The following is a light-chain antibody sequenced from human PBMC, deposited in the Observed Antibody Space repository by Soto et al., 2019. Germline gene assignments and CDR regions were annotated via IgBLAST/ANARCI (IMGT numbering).Light chain of an antibody. Sequence: DIVMTQSPLSLPVTPGASASISCRSSQSLLHRNGYNYLDWYLQKPGQSPQVLIYLGSNRASGVPDRFSGSGSGTDFTLKISRVEAEDVGVYYCMQAQRTSWTCGQGTKVEIK. CDR3: MQAQRTSWT. V-gene: IGKV2-28*01. CDR1: QSLLHRNGYNY. CDR2: LGS. J-gene: IGKJ1*01.